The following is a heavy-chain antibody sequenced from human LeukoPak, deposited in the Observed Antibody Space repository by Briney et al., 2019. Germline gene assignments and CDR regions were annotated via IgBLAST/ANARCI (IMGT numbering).Heavy chain of an antibody. J-gene: IGHJ5*02. CDR3: ARGKYCSGGSCYSRGNWFDP. D-gene: IGHD2-15*01. CDR2: MNPNSGNT. V-gene: IGHV1-8*01. CDR1: GYTFTSYD. Sequence: ASVKVSCKASGYTFTSYDINWVRQATGQGLEWMGWMNPNSGNTGYTQKFQGRVTMTRNTSISTAYMELSSLRSEDTAVYYCARGKYCSGGSCYSRGNWFDPWGQGTLVTVSS.